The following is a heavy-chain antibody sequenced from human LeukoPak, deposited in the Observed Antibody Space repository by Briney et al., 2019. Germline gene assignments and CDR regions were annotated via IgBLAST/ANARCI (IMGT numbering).Heavy chain of an antibody. CDR3: ARLIRGYSSGWFYYYYYMDV. CDR1: GGSITSSNW. J-gene: IGHJ6*03. D-gene: IGHD6-19*01. Sequence: PSGTLSLTCAVSGGSITSSNWWTWVRQPPGKGLEWIGEIYYSGSTNYNPSLKSRVTISVDTSKNQFSLKLSSVTAADTAVYYCARLIRGYSSGWFYYYYYMDVWGKGTTVTVSS. CDR2: IYYSGST. V-gene: IGHV4-4*02.